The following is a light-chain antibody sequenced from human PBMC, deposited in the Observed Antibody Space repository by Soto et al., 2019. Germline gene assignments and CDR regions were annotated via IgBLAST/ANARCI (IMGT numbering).Light chain of an antibody. CDR1: SSNIGAGYD. V-gene: IGLV1-40*01. CDR2: NNN. Sequence: QSVLTQPPSVSGAPGQRVTISCTGSSSNIGAGYDVHWYQQLPGTAPKLLIYNNNNRPSGVPDRFSGSKSGTSASLAISGLRSEDEADYYCAAWDDSLSVNYVFGTGTKVTVL. J-gene: IGLJ1*01. CDR3: AAWDDSLSVNYV.